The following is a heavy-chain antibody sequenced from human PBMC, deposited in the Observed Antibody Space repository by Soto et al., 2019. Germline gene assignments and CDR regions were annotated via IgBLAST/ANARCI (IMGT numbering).Heavy chain of an antibody. Sequence: QVQLQESGPGLVKPSETLSLTCTVSGGSLSSYYWSWIRQPPGKGLEWIGYIYYSGSTNYNPSLKSRVTISVDTSKNQFSLKLSSVTAADTAVYYCARDIAAAGTGYYYYGMDVWGQGTTVTVSS. CDR2: IYYSGST. J-gene: IGHJ6*02. V-gene: IGHV4-59*01. CDR1: GGSLSSYY. CDR3: ARDIAAAGTGYYYYGMDV. D-gene: IGHD6-13*01.